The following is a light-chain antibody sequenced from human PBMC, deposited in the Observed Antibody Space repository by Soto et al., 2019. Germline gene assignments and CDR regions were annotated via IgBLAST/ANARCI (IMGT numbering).Light chain of an antibody. J-gene: IGLJ1*01. Sequence: VQSHPSSGSGSPGQSITISCTGTSSDVGGYSYVSWYQQLPGKAPKLMIYDVSDRPSGVSNRFSGSTSGNTASLTISGLQAEDEADYYCSSYTSSSLYVFGTGTKATVL. CDR1: SSDVGGYSY. V-gene: IGLV2-14*01. CDR3: SSYTSSSLYV. CDR2: DVS.